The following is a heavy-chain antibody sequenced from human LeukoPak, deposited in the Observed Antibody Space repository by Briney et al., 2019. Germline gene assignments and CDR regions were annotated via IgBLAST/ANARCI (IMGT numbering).Heavy chain of an antibody. D-gene: IGHD4/OR15-4a*01. CDR3: ARSDYAGIDY. CDR2: IYSGGST. CDR1: VFTVSSNY. V-gene: IGHV3-53*01. J-gene: IGHJ4*02. Sequence: GGSVRLFYASCVFTVSSNYMSWVRQAPGKGLEGVSVIYSGGSTYYADSVKGRFTISRDNSKNTLYLQMNSLSAEDTAVYYCARSDYAGIDYWGQGTLVTVSS.